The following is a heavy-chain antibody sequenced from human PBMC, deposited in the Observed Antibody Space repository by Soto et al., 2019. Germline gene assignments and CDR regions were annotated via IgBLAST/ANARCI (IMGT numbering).Heavy chain of an antibody. CDR1: GYTFTRYN. J-gene: IGHJ4*02. Sequence: QVQLVQSGAEVKKPGASVTVSCKASGYTFTRYNINWVRQATGQGLAWMGWMNPNSGNTGYAQKFQGRVTMTRNTSISTAYMELSSLRSEDTAVYYCAREDYYGSGSYHYWGQGTLVTVSS. D-gene: IGHD3-10*01. CDR2: MNPNSGNT. CDR3: AREDYYGSGSYHY. V-gene: IGHV1-8*01.